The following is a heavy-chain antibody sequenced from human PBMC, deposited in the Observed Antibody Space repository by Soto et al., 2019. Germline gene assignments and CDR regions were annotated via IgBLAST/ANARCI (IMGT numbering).Heavy chain of an antibody. CDR1: AGTFSSYS. Sequence: QVQLVQSGAEVKKPGPSVKVSCTASAGTFSSYSINWVSQAPGQGLAWMGEIIPIFGTANYAQKFQGRVAITADEATRTAYMELSSLRSEYTAVYYCARDGGRNSGGIDNWGQGTLVTVS. CDR3: ARDGGRNSGGIDN. V-gene: IGHV1-69*01. CDR2: IIPIFGTA. J-gene: IGHJ4*02. D-gene: IGHD1-26*01.